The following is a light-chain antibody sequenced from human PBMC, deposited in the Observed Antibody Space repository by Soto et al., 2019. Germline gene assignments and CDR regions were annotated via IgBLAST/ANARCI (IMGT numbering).Light chain of an antibody. CDR3: QHYNHSLPIT. CDR2: GTS. Sequence: TDSPGIVRLHPFDGASXSCRARQGIGDNLAWYQHKPGQAPRLLIYGTSSRATGVPARFSGGGSGTEFTLTISSLQPEDFAIYYCQHYNHSLPITFGQGTPMDIK. V-gene: IGKV3-15*01. J-gene: IGKJ5*01. CDR1: QGIGDN.